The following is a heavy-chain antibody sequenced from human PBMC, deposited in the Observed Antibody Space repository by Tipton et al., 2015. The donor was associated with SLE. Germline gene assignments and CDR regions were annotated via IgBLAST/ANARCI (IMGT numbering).Heavy chain of an antibody. CDR1: GASISRHC. CDR3: ARGGRVVVAYYSGMDV. D-gene: IGHD2-21*01. V-gene: IGHV4-59*11. J-gene: IGHJ6*02. CDR2: IYYNGNT. Sequence: TLSLTCTVSGASISRHCWSWIRQPPGKGLEWIGYIYYNGNTNYNPSLKSRLTISVDTSKNQFSPKLSSVTAADTAVYYCARGGRVVVAYYSGMDVWGQGATVTVSS.